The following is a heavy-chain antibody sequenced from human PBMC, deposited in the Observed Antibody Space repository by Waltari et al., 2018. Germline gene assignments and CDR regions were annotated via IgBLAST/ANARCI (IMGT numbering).Heavy chain of an antibody. Sequence: QVQLQESGPGLVKPSETLSLTCAVSGYSISSGYYWGWIRQPPGKGLEWIGSIYHSGSTYYNPSLKSRVTISVDTSKNQFSLKLSSVTAADTAVYYCARHYVGSGWYSEPYYFDYWGQGTLVTISS. CDR1: GYSISSGYY. CDR2: IYHSGST. J-gene: IGHJ4*02. D-gene: IGHD6-19*01. CDR3: ARHYVGSGWYSEPYYFDY. V-gene: IGHV4-38-2*01.